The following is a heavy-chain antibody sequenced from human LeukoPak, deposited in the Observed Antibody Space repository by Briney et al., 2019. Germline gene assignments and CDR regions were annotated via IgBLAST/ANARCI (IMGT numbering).Heavy chain of an antibody. V-gene: IGHV3-7*05. CDR1: GFTFSSYW. Sequence: PGGSLRLSCAASGFTFSSYWMSWVRQAPGKGLEWVANIKHDGSDTSYVDSVKGRFTISRDNAKHSLYLQMNSLRAEDTAMYYCARRIAATGMKYFDYWGQGTLVTVSS. J-gene: IGHJ4*02. D-gene: IGHD6-13*01. CDR3: ARRIAATGMKYFDY. CDR2: IKHDGSDT.